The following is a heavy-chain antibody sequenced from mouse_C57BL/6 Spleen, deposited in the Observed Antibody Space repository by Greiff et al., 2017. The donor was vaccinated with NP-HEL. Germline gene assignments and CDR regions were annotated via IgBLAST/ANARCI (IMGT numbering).Heavy chain of an antibody. D-gene: IGHD3-2*02. V-gene: IGHV1-61*01. CDR3: ASVTAQGPYYYAMDY. CDR1: GYTFTSYW. Sequence: QVQLQQPGAELVRPGSSVKLSCKASGYTFTSYWLDWVKQRPGQGLEWIGNIYPSDSETHYNQKFKDKATLTVDKSSSTAYMQLSSLTSEDSAVYYWASVTAQGPYYYAMDYWGQGTSVTVSS. CDR2: IYPSDSET. J-gene: IGHJ4*01.